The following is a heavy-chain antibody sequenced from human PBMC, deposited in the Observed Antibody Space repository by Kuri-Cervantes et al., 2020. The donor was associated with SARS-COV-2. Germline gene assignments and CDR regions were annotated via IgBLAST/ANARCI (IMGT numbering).Heavy chain of an antibody. J-gene: IGHJ3*02. CDR3: ARDPSQGRADI. CDR1: GLTFSSSW. Sequence: GESLKISCEASGLTFSSSWMSWVRQAPGKGLEWVSSIGSRSSSTYYSDSVRGRFTISRDNAKNSLYLQMNSLRAEDTAVYYCARDPSQGRADIWGQGTMVTVSS. V-gene: IGHV3-21*01. CDR2: IGSRSSST.